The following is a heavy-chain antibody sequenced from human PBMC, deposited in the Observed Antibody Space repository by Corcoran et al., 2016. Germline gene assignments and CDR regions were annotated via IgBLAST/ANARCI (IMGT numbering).Heavy chain of an antibody. CDR3: ARHRSGWYYSVY. CDR2: IYPGDSDS. Sequence: EVQLVQSGAEVKKPGESLRISGKGSGYSFTNYWIGWVRQMPGKGLVWMGIIYPGDSDSRYSPSFQGQVTISADKSISTAYLQWSSLKASDTAIYYCARHRSGWYYSVYWGQGTLVTVSS. CDR1: GYSFTNYW. V-gene: IGHV5-51*01. D-gene: IGHD6-19*01. J-gene: IGHJ4*02.